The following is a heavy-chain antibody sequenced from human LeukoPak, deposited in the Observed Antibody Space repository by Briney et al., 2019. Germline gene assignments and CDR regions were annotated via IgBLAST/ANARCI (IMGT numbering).Heavy chain of an antibody. CDR3: ARYCSGGDCYSKALDY. CDR2: IYYSGSA. J-gene: IGHJ4*02. D-gene: IGHD2-15*01. V-gene: IGHV4-59*01. Sequence: SETLSLTCSVSGGSINNYWWNWIRQPPGKGLEWIGYIYYSGSASYNPSLKSRLTISVDTSLNQLSLKLKSVTAADTAVYYCARYCSGGDCYSKALDYWGQGILVTVSS. CDR1: GGSINNYW.